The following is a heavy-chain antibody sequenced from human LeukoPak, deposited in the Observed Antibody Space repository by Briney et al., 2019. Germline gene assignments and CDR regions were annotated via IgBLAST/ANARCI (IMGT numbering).Heavy chain of an antibody. CDR3: ARHGNGHFDSSGYYYQFDY. V-gene: IGHV4-39*01. Sequence: GSLRLSCAASGFTVSSNYMSWVRQSPGKGLEWIGSIYYSGSTYYNPSLKSRITISVDSSKNQFSLKLSSVTAADTAVYYCARHGNGHFDSSGYYYQFDYWGQGTLVTVSS. J-gene: IGHJ4*02. CDR1: GFTVSSNY. D-gene: IGHD3-22*01. CDR2: IYYSGST.